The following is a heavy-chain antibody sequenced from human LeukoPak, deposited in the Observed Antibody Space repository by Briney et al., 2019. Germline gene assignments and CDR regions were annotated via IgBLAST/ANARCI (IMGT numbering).Heavy chain of an antibody. CDR2: IIPLFGIA. CDR3: ARDQTRITGLFDY. V-gene: IGHV1-69*04. D-gene: IGHD1-20*01. J-gene: IGHJ4*02. Sequence: SVKVSCKASGGTFRSYAISWVRQAPGQGLEWMGRIIPLFGIANYAQKFQGRVTISADKSTSTAYMELSSLRSEDTAVYYCARDQTRITGLFDYWGQGTLVTVSS. CDR1: GGTFRSYA.